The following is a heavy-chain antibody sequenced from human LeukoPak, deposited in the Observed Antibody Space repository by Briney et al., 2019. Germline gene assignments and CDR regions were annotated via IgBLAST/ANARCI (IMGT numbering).Heavy chain of an antibody. V-gene: IGHV3-30*03. CDR2: ISYDGSNK. Sequence: PGGSPRLSCAASGFTFSSYGMHWVRQAPGKGLEWVAVISYDGSNKYYADSVKGRFTISRDNSKNTLYLQMNSLRAEDTAVYYGAYYGSGSYYLSYFDYWGQGTLVTVSS. CDR1: GFTFSSYG. CDR3: AYYGSGSYYLSYFDY. D-gene: IGHD3-10*01. J-gene: IGHJ4*02.